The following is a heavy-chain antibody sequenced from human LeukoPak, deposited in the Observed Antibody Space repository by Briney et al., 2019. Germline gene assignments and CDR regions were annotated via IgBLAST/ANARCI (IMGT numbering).Heavy chain of an antibody. D-gene: IGHD6-19*01. J-gene: IGHJ6*02. CDR3: ARGVNGWSYYYGMEV. V-gene: IGHV4-34*01. Sequence: PSETLSLTCAVYGGSFSGYYWSWIRQPPGKGLEWIGEINHSGSTNYNPSLKSRVTISVDTSKNQFSLKLSAVTAADTAVYYCARGVNGWSYYYGMEVWGQGTTVTVSS. CDR1: GGSFSGYY. CDR2: INHSGST.